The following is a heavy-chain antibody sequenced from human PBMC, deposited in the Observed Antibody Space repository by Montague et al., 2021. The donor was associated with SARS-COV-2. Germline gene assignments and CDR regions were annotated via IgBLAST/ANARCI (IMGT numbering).Heavy chain of an antibody. CDR2: ISYDGSNK. CDR1: GFTFSSYA. Sequence: SLRLSCAASGFTFSSYAMHWVRQAPGKGLEWVAVISYDGSNKYYADSVKGRFTISRDNSKNTLYLQMNSLRAEDTAVYYCARDGIYYDFWSGYSPRDFGSETSSYYYYYMDVGGKGTTVTVSS. J-gene: IGHJ6*03. D-gene: IGHD3-3*01. V-gene: IGHV3-30*04. CDR3: ARDGIYYDFWSGYSPRDFGSETSSYYYYYMDV.